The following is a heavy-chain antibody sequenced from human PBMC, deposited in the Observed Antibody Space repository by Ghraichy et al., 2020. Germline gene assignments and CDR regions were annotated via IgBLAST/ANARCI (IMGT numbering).Heavy chain of an antibody. D-gene: IGHD3-10*01. Sequence: GGSLRLSCAASGLTVRSNFMSWVRQAPGKGLEWVSIINSGGSTYYAASVKGRFTISSEHSKNTLFLHMNSLRPEDTAVYFCTRGPRANFYYYIDNWGLGTQVNV. CDR1: GLTVRSNF. J-gene: IGHJ4*02. V-gene: IGHV3-53*01. CDR3: TRGPRANFYYYIDN. CDR2: INSGGST.